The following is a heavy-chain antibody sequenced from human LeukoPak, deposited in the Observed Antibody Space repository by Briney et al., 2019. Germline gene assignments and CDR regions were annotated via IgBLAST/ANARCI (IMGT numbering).Heavy chain of an antibody. Sequence: GGSLRLSCAASGFNFSRYSMNWVRQAPGKGLEWVSSISSNSNYIYYVDSVKGRFTISRDNAKNSLYLQMNSLRAEDTAVYYCAREIDPWGQGTLVTVSS. V-gene: IGHV3-21*01. CDR2: ISSNSNYI. CDR1: GFNFSRYS. CDR3: AREIDP. J-gene: IGHJ5*02.